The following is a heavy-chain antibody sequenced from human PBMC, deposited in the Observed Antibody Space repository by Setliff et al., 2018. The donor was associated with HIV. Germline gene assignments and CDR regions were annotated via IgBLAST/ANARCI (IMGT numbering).Heavy chain of an antibody. D-gene: IGHD1-26*01. J-gene: IGHJ4*02. CDR2: ISSNGGST. CDR3: ATIYVGSTFDY. Sequence: GESLKISCSASGFTFSSYAMHWVRQAPGKGLEYVSAISSNGGSTYYADSVKGRFTISRDNSKNTLYLQMSSLRAEDTAVYYCATIYVGSTFDYWGQGTLVTVSS. CDR1: GFTFSSYA. V-gene: IGHV3-64D*09.